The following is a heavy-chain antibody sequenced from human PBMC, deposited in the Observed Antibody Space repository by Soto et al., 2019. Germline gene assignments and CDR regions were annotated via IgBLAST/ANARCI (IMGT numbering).Heavy chain of an antibody. J-gene: IGHJ4*02. CDR1: GDTFTKYA. V-gene: IGHV1-69*06. CDR2: IVPVFGRV. CDR3: AGVASGSTWYYFDY. D-gene: IGHD6-13*01. Sequence: QVQLVQSGAEVKKPGSSVRVSCEVSGDTFTKYAISWLRQAPGQGLEWMGGIVPVFGRVSYAQRFQDRVIIGAAKSTATSYIELSSLTAADTAVYYCAGVASGSTWYYFDYRGQGTLVTLSS.